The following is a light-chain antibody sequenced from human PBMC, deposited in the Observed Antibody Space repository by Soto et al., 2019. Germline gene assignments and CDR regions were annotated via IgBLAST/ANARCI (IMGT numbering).Light chain of an antibody. CDR2: RNN. CDR3: ATWDDSLNGLV. Sequence: QSVLTQPPSASGTPGQRVTISCSGSSSNIGSNALNWYQQLPGTAPKLLIYRNNQLPSGVPDRFSGSKSGTSASLAISGLQSEDEAAYYCATWDDSLNGLVFGGGTKVTVL. CDR1: SSNIGSNA. V-gene: IGLV1-44*01. J-gene: IGLJ3*02.